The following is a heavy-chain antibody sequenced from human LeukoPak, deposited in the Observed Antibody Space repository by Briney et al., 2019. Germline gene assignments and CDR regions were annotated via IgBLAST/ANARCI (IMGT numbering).Heavy chain of an antibody. CDR1: GYTLCSSV. V-gene: IGHV3-23*01. D-gene: IGHD6-19*01. J-gene: IGHJ4*02. Sequence: PGGSLRLSCAASGYTLCSSVICCVRQAPGKGLEWVSSIGGRGGSTYRADSVKGRFTISRDNSKSTLYLQMNSLRAEDTAVYYCAKRDRRLDYCDYWGQGTLVTVSS. CDR3: AKRDRRLDYCDY. CDR2: IGGRGGST.